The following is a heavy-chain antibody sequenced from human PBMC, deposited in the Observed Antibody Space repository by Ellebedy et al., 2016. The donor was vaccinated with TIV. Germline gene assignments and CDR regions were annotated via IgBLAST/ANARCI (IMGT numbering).Heavy chain of an antibody. CDR1: GYTFTSYD. Sequence: ASVKVSXXASGYTFTSYDINWVRQATGQGLEWMGWMNPNSGNTGYAQKFQGRVTMTRNTSITTAYMELSSLRSEDTAVYYCARGRGIRGWYAGYFQHWGQGTLVTVSS. D-gene: IGHD6-19*01. CDR2: MNPNSGNT. J-gene: IGHJ1*01. CDR3: ARGRGIRGWYAGYFQH. V-gene: IGHV1-8*01.